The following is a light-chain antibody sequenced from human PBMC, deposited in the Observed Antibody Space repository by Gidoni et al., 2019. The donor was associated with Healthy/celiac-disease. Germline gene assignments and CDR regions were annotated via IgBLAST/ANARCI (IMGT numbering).Light chain of an antibody. CDR1: QSVSSY. J-gene: IGKJ1*01. V-gene: IGKV3-11*01. CDR3: QQRINWPWT. CDR2: DAS. Sequence: EIVWTQTPATLSLSPGERATLSCSASQSVSSYLALYQQKPGQAPMLLIYDASNRATGIPARFRRSWSGTHFTLTIRSLEPEAFAVYYCQQRINWPWTFGQGPKVEIK.